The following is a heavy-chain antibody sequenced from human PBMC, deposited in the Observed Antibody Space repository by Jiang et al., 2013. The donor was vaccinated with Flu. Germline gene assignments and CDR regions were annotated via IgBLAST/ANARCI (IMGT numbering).Heavy chain of an antibody. CDR3: AAQRYSSGGFYYYGLDV. Sequence: LLKPSETLSLTCSVSGGSMRTYFWNWIRQPPGKGLEWIGHTDHSGSTIYNSSLKSRVTISVDTSKSQFSLKLTSLTTVDTAVYYCAAQRYSSGGFYYYGLDVWGQGTTVTVSS. CDR1: GGSMRTYF. CDR2: TDHSGST. J-gene: IGHJ6*02. V-gene: IGHV4-59*01. D-gene: IGHD6-19*01.